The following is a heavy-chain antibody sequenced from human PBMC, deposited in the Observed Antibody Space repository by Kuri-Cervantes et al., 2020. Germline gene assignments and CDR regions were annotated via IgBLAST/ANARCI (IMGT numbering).Heavy chain of an antibody. CDR1: GDSISTDTYH. V-gene: IGHV4-31*03. CDR3: ARFPARGTDDAFDI. CDR2: ISHSGTS. D-gene: IGHD6-6*01. Sequence: LRLSCTVSGDSISTDTYHWSWVRQHPGKGLEWIGDISHSGTSYYNPSLESRLALSLDTSKNNFSLKLTSVTAADTAVYYCARFPARGTDDAFDIWGQGTMVTVSS. J-gene: IGHJ3*02.